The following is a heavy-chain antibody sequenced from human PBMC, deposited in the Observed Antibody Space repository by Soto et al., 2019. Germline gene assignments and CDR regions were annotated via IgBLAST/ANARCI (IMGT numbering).Heavy chain of an antibody. CDR3: ARAPNILTVKYYFDY. CDR2: IIPIFGTA. Sequence: QVQLVQSGAEVKTPGSSVKVSCKASGGTFSSYSINWVRQAPGQGLAGMGGIIPIFGTANNAQKFQGRVTITADESATTVYMELSSLRSEDTAVYYCARAPNILTVKYYFDYWGQGTLVTVSS. CDR1: GGTFSSYS. J-gene: IGHJ4*02. D-gene: IGHD3-9*01. V-gene: IGHV1-69*01.